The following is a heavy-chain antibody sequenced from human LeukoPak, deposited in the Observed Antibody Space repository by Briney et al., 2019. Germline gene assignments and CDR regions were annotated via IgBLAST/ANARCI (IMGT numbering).Heavy chain of an antibody. J-gene: IGHJ5*02. CDR3: ARDGSLWFGGNWFDP. CDR2: ISYDGSNK. CDR1: GFTFSSYA. V-gene: IGHV3-30*04. Sequence: GRSLRLSCAASGFTFSSYAMHWVRQAPAKGLVWVAVISYDGSNKYYADSVKGRFTISRDNSKNTLYLQMNSLRAEDTAVYYCARDGSLWFGGNWFDPWGQGTLVTVSS. D-gene: IGHD3-10*01.